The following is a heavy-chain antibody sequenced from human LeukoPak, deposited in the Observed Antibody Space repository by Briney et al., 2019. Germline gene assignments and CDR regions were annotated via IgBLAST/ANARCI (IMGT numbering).Heavy chain of an antibody. J-gene: IGHJ4*02. CDR1: GGSIRSYY. V-gene: IGHV4-59*01. CDR2: MSCSGST. D-gene: IGHD3-16*01. CDR3: ARRMAFGGYLDY. Sequence: SETLSLTCTVSGGSIRSYYWNWIRQPPGKGLEWIGYMSCSGSTNYNPSLKSRVTILVDTSKNQFSLRLSSVTAADTAVYYCARRMAFGGYLDYWGQGTQVTVSS.